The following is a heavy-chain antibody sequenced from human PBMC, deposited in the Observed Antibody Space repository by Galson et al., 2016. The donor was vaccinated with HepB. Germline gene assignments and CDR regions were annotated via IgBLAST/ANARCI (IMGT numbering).Heavy chain of an antibody. D-gene: IGHD1-26*01. J-gene: IGHJ4*02. CDR3: ARGGYYETIDS. CDR1: GFSFSTYW. CDR2: IHKDETTT. V-gene: IGHV3-74*01. Sequence: SLRLSCAASGFSFSTYWMHWVRQAPGKGLVWVSYIHKDETTTTYADSVKGRFTISRDNAKNTLYLQTNSLRAEDTAVYYCARGGYYETIDSWGQGTLVTVSS.